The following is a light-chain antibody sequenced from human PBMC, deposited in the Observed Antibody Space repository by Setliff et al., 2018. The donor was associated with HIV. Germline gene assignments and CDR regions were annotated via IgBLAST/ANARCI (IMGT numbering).Light chain of an antibody. CDR3: CSYAGGSTYV. CDR1: SSDVGRYNL. Sequence: QSVLAQPASVSGSPGQSITISCTGTSSDVGRYNLVSWCQQHPGKAPKLMIYDVSKRPSGVSNRFSGSKSGNTASLTISGLQAEDESDYFCCSYAGGSTYVFGTGTKVTVL. V-gene: IGLV2-23*02. J-gene: IGLJ1*01. CDR2: DVS.